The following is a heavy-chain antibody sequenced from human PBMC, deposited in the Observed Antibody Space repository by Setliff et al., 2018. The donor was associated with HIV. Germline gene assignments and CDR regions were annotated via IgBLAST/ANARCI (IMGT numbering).Heavy chain of an antibody. CDR3: ARGGRSTVTQWAWFDP. CDR2: LRPSGNT. D-gene: IGHD4-17*01. J-gene: IGHJ5*02. V-gene: IGHV4-39*01. CDR1: GSPFSSSSYY. Sequence: PSETLSLTCTVSGSPFSSSSYYWGWIRQPPGKGLEWIGSLRPSGNTYYNPSLKSRVTISVDTSKNQFSLRLTSVTAADTAVYYCARGGRSTVTQWAWFDPWGQGTLVTVSS.